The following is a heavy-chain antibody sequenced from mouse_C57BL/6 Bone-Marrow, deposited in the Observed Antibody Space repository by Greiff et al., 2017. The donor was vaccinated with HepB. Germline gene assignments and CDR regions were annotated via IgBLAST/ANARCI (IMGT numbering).Heavy chain of an antibody. Sequence: QVTLKVSGPGILQPSQSLSLTCSFSGFSLSTFGMGVGWIRPPAGKGLVWLAHIWWDDDKYYNPALKSRLTISKDTSKNQVFLKIANVDTADTATYYCARIREWAYGSSYFDYWGQGTTLTVSS. V-gene: IGHV8-8*01. D-gene: IGHD1-1*01. CDR3: ARIREWAYGSSYFDY. J-gene: IGHJ2*01. CDR1: GFSLSTFGMG. CDR2: IWWDDDK.